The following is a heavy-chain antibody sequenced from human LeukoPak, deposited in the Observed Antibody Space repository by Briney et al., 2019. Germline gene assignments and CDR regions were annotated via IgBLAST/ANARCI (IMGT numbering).Heavy chain of an antibody. Sequence: GGSLRLSSAASGFTFSSYAMHWVRQAPGKGLEWVAVISYDGSNKYYADSVKGRFTISRDNSKNTLYLQMNSLRAEDTAVYYGSYGDDFDYWGQGTLVTVSS. D-gene: IGHD4-17*01. CDR3: SYGDDFDY. V-gene: IGHV3-30-3*01. CDR2: ISYDGSNK. CDR1: GFTFSSYA. J-gene: IGHJ4*02.